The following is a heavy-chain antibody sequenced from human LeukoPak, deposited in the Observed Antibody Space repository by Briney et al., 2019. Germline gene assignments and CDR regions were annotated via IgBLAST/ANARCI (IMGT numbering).Heavy chain of an antibody. J-gene: IGHJ6*02. V-gene: IGHV4-59*08. CDR2: IYYSGST. D-gene: IGHD3-16*01. Sequence: PSETLSLTCTVSGGSISSYYWSWIRQPPGKGLEWIGYIYYSGSTNYNPSLKSRVTISVDTSKNQFSLKLSSVTAADTAVYYCAGFMITFAYYGMDVWGQGTTVTVSS. CDR1: GGSISSYY. CDR3: AGFMITFAYYGMDV.